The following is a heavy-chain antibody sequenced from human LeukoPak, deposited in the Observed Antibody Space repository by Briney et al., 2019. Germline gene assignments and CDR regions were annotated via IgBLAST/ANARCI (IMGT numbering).Heavy chain of an antibody. CDR2: IDPSDSYT. D-gene: IGHD3-9*01. Sequence: GESLKISRKGSGYSFTSYWISWVRQMPGKGLEWMGRIDPSDSYTNYSPSFQGHVTISADKSISTAYLQWSSLKASDTAMYYCARQTLSYDILTGYSRPTYFDYWGQGTLVTVSS. J-gene: IGHJ4*02. CDR3: ARQTLSYDILTGYSRPTYFDY. CDR1: GYSFTSYW. V-gene: IGHV5-10-1*01.